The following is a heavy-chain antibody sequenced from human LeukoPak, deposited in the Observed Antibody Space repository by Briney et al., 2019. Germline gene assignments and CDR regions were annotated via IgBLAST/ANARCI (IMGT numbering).Heavy chain of an antibody. J-gene: IGHJ3*02. D-gene: IGHD6-13*01. Sequence: PGGSLRLSCAASGFTFSSYSMNWVRQAPGKGLEWVSSISSSSSYIYYADSMRGRFTISRDNAKNSLYLQMNSLRAEDTAVYYCARDRIAAASGAFDIWGQGTMVTVSS. V-gene: IGHV3-21*01. CDR3: ARDRIAAASGAFDI. CDR1: GFTFSSYS. CDR2: ISSSSSYI.